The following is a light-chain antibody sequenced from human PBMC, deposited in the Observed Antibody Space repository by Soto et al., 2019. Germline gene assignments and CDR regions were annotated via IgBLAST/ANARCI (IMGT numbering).Light chain of an antibody. CDR1: QGISSY. V-gene: IGKV1-8*01. CDR3: QQYYSYPRT. J-gene: IGKJ1*01. Sequence: AIRMTQSPSSFSASTGDRVTITCRASQGISSYLAWYQQKPGKAPKLLIYAASTLQSGVPSRFSGSGSGTDFTLPISCLQSEDFATYYWQQYYSYPRTFGQGTKVEIK. CDR2: AAS.